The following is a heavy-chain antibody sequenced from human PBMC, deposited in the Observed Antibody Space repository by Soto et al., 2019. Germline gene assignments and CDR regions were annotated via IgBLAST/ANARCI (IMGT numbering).Heavy chain of an antibody. V-gene: IGHV3-30-3*01. CDR2: ISYDGSNK. Sequence: QVQLVESGGGVVQPGRSLRLSCAASGFTFSSYAMHWVRQAPGMGLEWVAVISYDGSNKYYADSVKGRFTISRDNSKNTLYLQMNSLRAEDTAVYYCARVDAAGSYYSYYYYGMDAWGQGTTVTVSS. CDR1: GFTFSSYA. D-gene: IGHD3-10*01. J-gene: IGHJ6*02. CDR3: ARVDAAGSYYSYYYYGMDA.